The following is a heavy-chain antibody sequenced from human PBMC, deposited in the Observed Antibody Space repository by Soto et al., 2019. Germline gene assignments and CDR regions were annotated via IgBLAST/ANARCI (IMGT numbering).Heavy chain of an antibody. D-gene: IGHD2-15*01. J-gene: IGHJ4*02. Sequence: QVQLQESGPGLVKPSQTLSLTCTVSGGSISSGNYYWSWIRQPPGKGLEWIGFISYSGSTYSSTSLKSRVTISVDTSKSQFSLNLSFVTAADTAVYYCATMGTPATGLYVFDYWGQGSLVTVSS. CDR1: GGSISSGNYY. CDR2: ISYSGST. V-gene: IGHV4-30-4*01. CDR3: ATMGTPATGLYVFDY.